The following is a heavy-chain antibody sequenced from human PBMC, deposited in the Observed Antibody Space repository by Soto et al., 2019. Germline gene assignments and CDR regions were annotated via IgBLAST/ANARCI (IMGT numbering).Heavy chain of an antibody. J-gene: IGHJ5*02. CDR2: INHRGTI. CDR3: ARRSNYREGRRFDP. CDR1: GGSITSGDYY. V-gene: IGHV4-30-4*01. Sequence: QVQLQESGPGLVKPSETLSLTCSVSGGSITSGDYYWIWLRQPPGKGLEWIGFINHRGTINYNPSLRSRVTISIDTSKNDFSLNLRSVTAADTAVYFCARRSNYREGRRFDPWGQGTLVTVSS. D-gene: IGHD1-26*01.